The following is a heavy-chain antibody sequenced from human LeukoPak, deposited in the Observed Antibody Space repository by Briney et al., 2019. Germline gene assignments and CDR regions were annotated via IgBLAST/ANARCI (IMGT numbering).Heavy chain of an antibody. D-gene: IGHD2-2*01. CDR2: INHSGST. CDR1: GFTFSSYS. V-gene: IGHV4-34*01. CDR3: ARGGRRGLYCSSTSCYWQAGTFDY. Sequence: PGGSLRLSCAASGFTFSSYSMNWIRQPPGKGLEWIGEINHSGSTNYNPSLKSRVTISVDTSKNQFSLKLSSVTAADTAVYYCARGGRRGLYCSSTSCYWQAGTFDYWGQGTLVTVSS. J-gene: IGHJ4*02.